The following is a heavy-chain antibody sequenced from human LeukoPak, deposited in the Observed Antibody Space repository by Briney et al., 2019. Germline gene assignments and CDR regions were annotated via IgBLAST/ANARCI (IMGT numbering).Heavy chain of an antibody. V-gene: IGHV1-8*01. CDR3: ARADGIWFGEHRHFDY. D-gene: IGHD3-10*01. Sequence: ASVKVSCKASGYTFTSYDINWVRQATGQGLEWMGWMNPNSGNTDYAQKFQGRVTMTRNTSISTAYMELSSLRSEDTAVYYCARADGIWFGEHRHFDYWGQGTLVTVSS. J-gene: IGHJ4*02. CDR2: MNPNSGNT. CDR1: GYTFTSYD.